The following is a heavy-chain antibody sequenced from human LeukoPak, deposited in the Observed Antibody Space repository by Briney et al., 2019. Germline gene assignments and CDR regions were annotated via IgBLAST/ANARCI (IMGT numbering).Heavy chain of an antibody. V-gene: IGHV1-8*01. CDR3: ARAIRGVTPPQRYYFDY. CDR1: GYTFTSYD. Sequence: GASVKVSCKASGYTFTSYDINWVRQATGQGLEWMGWMNPNSGNTGYAQKFQGRVTMTRNTSISTAYMELSSLRSEDTAVYYCARAIRGVTPPQRYYFDYWGQGTLVTVSS. CDR2: MNPNSGNT. D-gene: IGHD3-10*01. J-gene: IGHJ4*02.